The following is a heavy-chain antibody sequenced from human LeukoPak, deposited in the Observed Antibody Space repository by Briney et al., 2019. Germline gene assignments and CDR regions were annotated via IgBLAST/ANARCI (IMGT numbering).Heavy chain of an antibody. CDR1: GFTFNNYA. D-gene: IGHD4/OR15-4a*01. J-gene: IGHJ5*02. CDR3: VKSASSYGANWFDP. Sequence: GGSLRLSCSASGFTFNNYAMHWVRQAPGQGLEYVSAISSNGDSTYYADSVKGRFIISRDNSKNSLSLHMSSLRAEDTAVYYCVKSASSYGANWFDPWGQGTLVTVSS. CDR2: ISSNGDST. V-gene: IGHV3-64D*09.